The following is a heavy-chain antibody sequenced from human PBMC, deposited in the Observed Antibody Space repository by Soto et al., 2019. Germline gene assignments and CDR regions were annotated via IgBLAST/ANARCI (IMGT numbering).Heavy chain of an antibody. V-gene: IGHV4-4*02. CDR3: ARDEAVAAAYYYYYGMDV. CDR1: GGSISSSNW. J-gene: IGHJ6*02. CDR2: IYHSGST. D-gene: IGHD6-19*01. Sequence: PSETLSLTCAVSGGSISSSNWWSWVRQPPGKGLEWIGEIYHSGSTNYNPSLKSRVTISVDKSKNQFSLELSSVTAADTAVDYCARDEAVAAAYYYYYGMDVWGQGTTVTVSS.